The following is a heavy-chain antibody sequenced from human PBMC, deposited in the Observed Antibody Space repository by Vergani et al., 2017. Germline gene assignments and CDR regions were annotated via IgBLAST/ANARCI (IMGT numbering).Heavy chain of an antibody. CDR1: GFTFSSYG. CDR2: IWYDGSNK. D-gene: IGHD2-15*01. V-gene: IGHV3-33*01. J-gene: IGHJ4*02. Sequence: QVQLVESGGGVVQPGRSLRLSCAASGFTFSSYGMHWVRQAPGKGLEGVAVIWYDGSNKYYADSVKGRFTISSDNCKNTLYLQMNSLRAEDTAVYYCARDSWGYCSGVSCYLGYWGQGTLVTVSS. CDR3: ARDSWGYCSGVSCYLGY.